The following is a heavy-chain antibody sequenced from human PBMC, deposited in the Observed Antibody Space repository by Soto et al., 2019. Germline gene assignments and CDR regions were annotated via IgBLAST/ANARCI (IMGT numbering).Heavy chain of an antibody. V-gene: IGHV3-23*01. J-gene: IGHJ4*02. D-gene: IGHD4-4*01. CDR1: GFTFSIYD. CDR2: ISNSGGST. CDR3: AYRTGFDY. Sequence: QPGGSLRLSCAASGFTFSIYDMSWVRQSPGKGLEWVSNISNSGGSTSYADSVKGRFSTSRDNYKNTLYLQMNSLRAEDTAIYYCAYRTGFDYWGQGTLVTVSS.